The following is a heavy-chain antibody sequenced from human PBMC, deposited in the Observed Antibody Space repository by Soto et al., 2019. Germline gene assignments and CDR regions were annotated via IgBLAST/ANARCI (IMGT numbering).Heavy chain of an antibody. Sequence: QVQLVESGGGVVQPGTSLRLSCTASGFTFSSYGMHWVRQAPGKGLEWVAVIWYDGSNKYYADSVKGRFTISSDNSKNTVYMQMSRLRAEATAVYYCARDRIVVAAYYYNYGMDVWGQGTMVTVSS. V-gene: IGHV3-33*01. CDR3: ARDRIVVAAYYYNYGMDV. CDR1: GFTFSSYG. CDR2: IWYDGSNK. J-gene: IGHJ6*02. D-gene: IGHD6-19*01.